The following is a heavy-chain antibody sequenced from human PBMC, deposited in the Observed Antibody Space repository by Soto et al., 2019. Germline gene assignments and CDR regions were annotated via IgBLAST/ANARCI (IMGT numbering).Heavy chain of an antibody. D-gene: IGHD4-17*01. CDR1: GYTFTSYG. V-gene: IGHV1-18*01. CDR3: AREEDYGDADAFDI. Sequence: ASVKVSCKASGYTFTSYGISWVRQAPGQGLEWMGWISAYNGNTNYAQKLQGRVTMTTDTSTSTAYMELRSLRSDDTAVYYRAREEDYGDADAFDIWGQGTMVTVSS. CDR2: ISAYNGNT. J-gene: IGHJ3*02.